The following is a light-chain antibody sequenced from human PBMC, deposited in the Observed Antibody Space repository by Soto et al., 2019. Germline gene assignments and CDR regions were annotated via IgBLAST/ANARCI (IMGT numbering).Light chain of an antibody. J-gene: IGKJ4*01. CDR2: SAS. V-gene: IGKV1-33*01. CDR3: QQFENLPLT. Sequence: DIQMTQSPSSLSASVGDRVTITCRASQSISSYLNWYQQKPGRAPKLLIYSASNLDTGVPSRFSGSGSGTDFTFTISSLQPEDIATYYCQQFENLPLTFGGGTKVDNK. CDR1: QSISSY.